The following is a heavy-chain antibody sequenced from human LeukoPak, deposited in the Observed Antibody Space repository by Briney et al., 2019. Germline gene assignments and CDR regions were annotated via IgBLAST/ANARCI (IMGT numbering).Heavy chain of an antibody. CDR3: ASSDYYDSSGYAW. Sequence: GGSLRLSCAASGFTFSDYYMSWIRRAPGKGLEWVSYISSSGSTMYYADSVKGRFTISRDNAKNSLYLQMNSLRAEDTAVYYCASSDYYDSSGYAWWGQGTLVTVSS. D-gene: IGHD3-22*01. J-gene: IGHJ4*02. CDR2: ISSSGSTM. CDR1: GFTFSDYY. V-gene: IGHV3-11*01.